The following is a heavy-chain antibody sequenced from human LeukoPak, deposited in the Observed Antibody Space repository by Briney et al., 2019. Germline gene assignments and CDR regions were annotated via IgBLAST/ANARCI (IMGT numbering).Heavy chain of an antibody. V-gene: IGHV1-2*04. CDR2: INPNSGGT. CDR3: ARWKGSWSSSYRDRHAFDI. CDR1: GYTFTGYY. Sequence: ASVKVSCKASGYTFTGYYMHWVRQAPGQGLEWMGWINPNSGGTNYAQKFQGWVTMTRDTSISTAYMELSRLRSDDTAVYYCARWKGSWSSSYRDRHAFDIWGQGTMVTVSS. J-gene: IGHJ3*02. D-gene: IGHD6-6*01.